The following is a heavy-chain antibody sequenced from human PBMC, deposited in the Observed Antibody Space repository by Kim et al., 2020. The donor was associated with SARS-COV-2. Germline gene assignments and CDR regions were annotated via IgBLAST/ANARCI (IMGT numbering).Heavy chain of an antibody. J-gene: IGHJ5*02. CDR3: ARAQEYYDILTGYYWPRWFDP. D-gene: IGHD3-9*01. V-gene: IGHV4-59*01. CDR1: GGSISSYY. CDR2: IYYSGST. Sequence: SETLSLTCTVSGGSISSYYWSWIRQPPGKGLEWIGYIYYSGSTNYNPSLKSRVTISVDTSKNQFSLKLSSVTAADTAVYYCARAQEYYDILTGYYWPRWFDPWGQGTLVTVSS.